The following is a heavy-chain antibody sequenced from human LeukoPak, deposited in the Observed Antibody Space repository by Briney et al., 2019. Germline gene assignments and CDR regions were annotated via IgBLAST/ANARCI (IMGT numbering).Heavy chain of an antibody. CDR1: GFTFSSYW. Sequence: GGSLRLSCAASGFTFSSYWKHWVRQAPGKGVGWVSRINSDGSSTSYADSVRGRFTISRDNAKNTLYLQMNSLRAEDTAVYYCARGGAPYCGGDCYSNAFDIWGQGTMVTVSS. CDR2: INSDGSST. D-gene: IGHD2-21*02. V-gene: IGHV3-74*01. CDR3: ARGGAPYCGGDCYSNAFDI. J-gene: IGHJ3*02.